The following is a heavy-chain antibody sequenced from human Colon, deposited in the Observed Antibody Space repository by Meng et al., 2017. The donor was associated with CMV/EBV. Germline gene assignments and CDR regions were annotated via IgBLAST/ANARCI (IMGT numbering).Heavy chain of an antibody. CDR3: ARLCTTCHTDFDS. J-gene: IGHJ4*02. CDR2: VFYRGNS. V-gene: IGHV4-61*01. CDR1: GGCVQSGSYN. D-gene: IGHD5-18*01. Sequence: SGGCVQSGSYNWKWIRPAPGKRLEWFGNVFYRGNSHYNPSFRSRLTMSVDTSKNQFSLRLTSVTAADTAIYFCARLCTTCHTDFDSWGPGNLVTVSS.